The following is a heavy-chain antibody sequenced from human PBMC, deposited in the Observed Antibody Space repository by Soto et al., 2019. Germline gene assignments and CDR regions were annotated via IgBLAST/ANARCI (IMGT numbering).Heavy chain of an antibody. Sequence: GGSLRLSCAASGFTFSNYWISWVRQAPGKGLEWVANIKQDGSEKYYVDSVKGRFTISRDNAKNSLYLQMNSPRAEDTAVYYCGRAEYSYGCDYWGQGTLVTVSS. J-gene: IGHJ4*02. D-gene: IGHD5-18*01. CDR1: GFTFSNYW. V-gene: IGHV3-7*04. CDR3: GRAEYSYGCDY. CDR2: IKQDGSEK.